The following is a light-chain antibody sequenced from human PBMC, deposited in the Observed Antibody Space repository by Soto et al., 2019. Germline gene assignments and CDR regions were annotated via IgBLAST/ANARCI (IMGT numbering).Light chain of an antibody. J-gene: IGKJ3*01. CDR3: QSYNSFSFT. CDR1: PGINTY. Sequence: DLQMTESPSSLSASVGDRVTLTCRASPGINTYLAWYQQRPGHAPKLLIYEASTLQSGVPPRFSGTGSRTHFALTISSLRPEDVGTYFCQSYNSFSFTFGRGTRVDLK. V-gene: IGKV1-27*01. CDR2: EAS.